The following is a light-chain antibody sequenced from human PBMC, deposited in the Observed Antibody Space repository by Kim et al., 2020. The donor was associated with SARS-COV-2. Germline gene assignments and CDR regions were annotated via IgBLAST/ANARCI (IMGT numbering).Light chain of an antibody. CDR3: QQRST. CDR1: QDASNS. Sequence: IQMTQSPSSLSASVGDRVTITCQASQDASNSVNWYQQKPGRAPKLLIYDASNLDTGVPSRFSGNGFGTEFTFIIANLQPEDVATYYCQQRSTFGQGTKLEI. V-gene: IGKV1-33*01. J-gene: IGKJ2*01. CDR2: DAS.